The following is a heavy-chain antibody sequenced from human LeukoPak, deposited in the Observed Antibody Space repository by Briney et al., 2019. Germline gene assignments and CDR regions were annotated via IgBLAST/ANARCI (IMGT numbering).Heavy chain of an antibody. CDR1: GGTFSSYA. V-gene: IGHV1-3*01. CDR3: ARDRWFDP. Sequence: ASVKVSCKASGGTFSSYAISWVRQATGQRLEWMGWINAGNGNTKYSQKFQGRVTITRDTSASTAYMELSSLRSEDTAVYYCARDRWFDPWGQGTLVTVSS. CDR2: INAGNGNT. J-gene: IGHJ5*02.